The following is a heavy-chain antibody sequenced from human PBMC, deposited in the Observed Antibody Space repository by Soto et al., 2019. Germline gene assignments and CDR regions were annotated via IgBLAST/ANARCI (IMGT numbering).Heavy chain of an antibody. CDR2: IYYSGTT. J-gene: IGHJ5*02. CDR1: XXXXXXXXYY. CDR3: ARSVFP. V-gene: IGHV4-31*01. Sequence: QVQLQESGPGLVKPSQTXXXXXXXXXXXXXXXXYYWSWIRQHPGKGLEWIGYIYYSGTTYYNPXXXXXXXXXXXXXXXXXXXXXXXXXXXXXXXYYCARSVFPWGQGTLVTVSS. D-gene: IGHD3-10*01.